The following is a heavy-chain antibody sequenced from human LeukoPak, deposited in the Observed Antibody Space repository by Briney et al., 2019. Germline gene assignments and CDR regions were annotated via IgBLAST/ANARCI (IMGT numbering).Heavy chain of an antibody. CDR1: GFPFGDYA. CDR3: TRSREYYDFWSGYYR. V-gene: IGHV3-49*04. Sequence: PGRSLRLSCTASGFPFGDYAMSWVRQAPGKGLEWVGFIRSKAYGGTTEYAASVKGRFTISRDDSKSIAYLQMNSLKTEDTAVYYCTRSREYYDFWSGYYRWGQGTLVTVSS. CDR2: IRSKAYGGTT. J-gene: IGHJ4*02. D-gene: IGHD3-3*01.